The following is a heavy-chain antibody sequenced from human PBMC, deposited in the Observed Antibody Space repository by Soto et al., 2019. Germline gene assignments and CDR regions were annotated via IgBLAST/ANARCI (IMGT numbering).Heavy chain of an antibody. J-gene: IGHJ1*01. CDR1: GFTFSTYW. Sequence: GGSLRLSCAASGFTFSTYWMYWVCQAPGKGLVWVSRINDDGSSTKYADSVQGRFTIARNNAKNTLYLQMNSLRVEDTAVYYCATRSGDSVFWGQGTPVTVSS. CDR2: INDDGSST. V-gene: IGHV3-74*03. CDR3: ATRSGDSVF. D-gene: IGHD2-21*02.